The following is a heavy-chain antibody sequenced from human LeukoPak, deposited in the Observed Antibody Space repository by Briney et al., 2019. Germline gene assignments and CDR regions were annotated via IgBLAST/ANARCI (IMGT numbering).Heavy chain of an antibody. CDR3: ASSDYDDTSFDY. D-gene: IGHD4-17*01. J-gene: IGHJ4*02. CDR2: IRSSSSSI. CDR1: GFTFSFYT. V-gene: IGHV3-21*06. Sequence: GGSLRLSCAASGFTFSFYTMNWVRRAPGKGLEWVSSIRSSSSSIYYADSVKGRFTISRDNARNSLYLQMNSLRAEDTAVFYCASSDYDDTSFDYGGQGTLVTVSS.